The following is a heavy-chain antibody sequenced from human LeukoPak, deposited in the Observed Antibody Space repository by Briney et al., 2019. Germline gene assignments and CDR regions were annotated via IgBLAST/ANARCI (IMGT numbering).Heavy chain of an antibody. Sequence: GRSLRLSCAASGFAFNTYAMHWVRKAPGPGLERVALIWHDGSHKFYSNSVRGQFTISRDNSKNTVSLQMNNLRPEDTAVYYCASEIFGSGSYPDFWGQGTLVTVSS. D-gene: IGHD3-10*01. CDR3: ASEIFGSGSYPDF. CDR1: GFAFNTYA. CDR2: IWHDGSHK. J-gene: IGHJ4*02. V-gene: IGHV3-33*01.